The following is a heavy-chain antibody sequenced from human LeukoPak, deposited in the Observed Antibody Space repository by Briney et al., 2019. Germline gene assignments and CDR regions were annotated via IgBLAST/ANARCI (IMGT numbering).Heavy chain of an antibody. D-gene: IGHD5-12*01. CDR2: IRYDGINK. CDR1: GFIFSSYG. CDR3: ARDRSEDIVATTPFDY. V-gene: IGHV3-30*02. J-gene: IGHJ4*02. Sequence: GGSLRLSCAASGFIFSSYGMHWVRQAPGKGLEWVAFIRYDGINKYYADSVKGRFTVSRDNAKNSLYLQMNSLRAEDTAVYYCARDRSEDIVATTPFDYWGQGTLVTVSS.